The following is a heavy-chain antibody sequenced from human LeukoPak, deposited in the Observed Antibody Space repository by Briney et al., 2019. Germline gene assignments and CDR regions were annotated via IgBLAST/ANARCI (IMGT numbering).Heavy chain of an antibody. Sequence: RSSETLSLTCTVSGASISSYYWSWIRQPAGKGLEWIGRIYTSGSTNYNPSLKSRVTMSVDTSKNQFSLKLTSVNAADTAVYYCARDATAGYLWFDPWGQGTLVTVSS. CDR1: GASISSYY. D-gene: IGHD2-21*02. CDR3: ARDATAGYLWFDP. V-gene: IGHV4-4*07. J-gene: IGHJ5*02. CDR2: IYTSGST.